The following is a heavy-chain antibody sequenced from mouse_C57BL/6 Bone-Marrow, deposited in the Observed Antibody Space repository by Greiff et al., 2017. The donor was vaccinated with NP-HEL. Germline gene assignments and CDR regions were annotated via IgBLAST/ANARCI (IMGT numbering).Heavy chain of an antibody. J-gene: IGHJ3*01. Sequence: EVKVEESGGGLVQPGGSMKLSCVASGFTFSNYWMNWVRQSPEKGLEWVAQIRLNYENYATHYEESVKGRFTISRDDSKSSVYLQMNNLRAEDTGIYYCTYPYSNYGAYWGQGTLVTVSA. D-gene: IGHD2-5*01. V-gene: IGHV6-3*01. CDR2: IRLNYENYAT. CDR1: GFTFSNYW. CDR3: TYPYSNYGAY.